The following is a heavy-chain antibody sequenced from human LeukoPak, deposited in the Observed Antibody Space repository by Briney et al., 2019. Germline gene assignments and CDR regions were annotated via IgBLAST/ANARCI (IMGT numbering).Heavy chain of an antibody. V-gene: IGHV1-18*01. CDR1: GGTFSSYA. CDR3: ARDLNSIAARPGAY. Sequence: GASVKVSCKASGGTFSSYAISWVRQAPRQGLEWMGWISAYNGNTNYAQKLQGRVTMTTDTSTSTAYMELRSLRSDDTAVYYCARDLNSIAARPGAYWGQGTLVTVSS. J-gene: IGHJ4*02. CDR2: ISAYNGNT. D-gene: IGHD6-6*01.